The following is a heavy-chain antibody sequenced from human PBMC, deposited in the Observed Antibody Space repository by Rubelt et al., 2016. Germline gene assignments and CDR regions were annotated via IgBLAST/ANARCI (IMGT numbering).Heavy chain of an antibody. Sequence: VQLVESGGGVVQPGRSLRLSCAASGFTFSSYGMHWVRQAPGKGLEWVAVIWYDGSNKYYADSVKGRFTISRDNSKNTPYLQMNSLRAEDTAVYYCANTANDGLYYMDVWGKGTTVTVSS. CDR3: ANTANDGLYYMDV. V-gene: IGHV3-33*06. J-gene: IGHJ6*03. D-gene: IGHD1-1*01. CDR1: GFTFSSYG. CDR2: IWYDGSNK.